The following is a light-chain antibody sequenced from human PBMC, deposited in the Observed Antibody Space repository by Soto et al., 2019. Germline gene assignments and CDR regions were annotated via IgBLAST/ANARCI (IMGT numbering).Light chain of an antibody. Sequence: DIQMTQFPSSLSASVGDRVTITCRASQTIRSHLNWYQQKPGEAPKIVIYATSTLQSGVPSRFNGSVSGTDFTLSISSLQPEDFATYYCQQTYRTPLTFGGGTKVGIK. CDR2: ATS. CDR1: QTIRSH. J-gene: IGKJ4*01. V-gene: IGKV1-39*01. CDR3: QQTYRTPLT.